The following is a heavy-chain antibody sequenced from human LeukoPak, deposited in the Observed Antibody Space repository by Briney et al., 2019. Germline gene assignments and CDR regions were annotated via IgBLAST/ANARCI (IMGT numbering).Heavy chain of an antibody. CDR3: ARRAGAYSHPYDF. V-gene: IGHV4-39*01. Sequence: PSETLSLTCTVSGGSISRSRYYWGWIRQPPGKGLEWFGSIYYGGSTYYSPSLKRRVTLSVGTSQNQFSRKLTAVTAADRVVYYCARRAGAYSHPYDFWGQGTLVTVSS. CDR1: GGSISRSRYY. CDR2: IYYGGST. D-gene: IGHD4/OR15-4a*01. J-gene: IGHJ4*02.